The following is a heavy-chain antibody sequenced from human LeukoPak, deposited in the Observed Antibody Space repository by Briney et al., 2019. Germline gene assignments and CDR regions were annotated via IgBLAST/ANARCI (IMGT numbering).Heavy chain of an antibody. J-gene: IGHJ5*02. CDR2: IYYSGST. V-gene: IGHV4-30-4*01. D-gene: IGHD3-10*01. CDR3: PREPLSPPRGFAP. Sequence: SQTLSLTCTVSGGSISSGDYYWSWIRQPPGKGLEWIGYIYYSGSTYYNPSLKSRVTISVDTSKNQFSLKLSSVTAADTAVYYFPREPLSPPRGFAPWGQETRVPVPS. CDR1: GGSISSGDYY.